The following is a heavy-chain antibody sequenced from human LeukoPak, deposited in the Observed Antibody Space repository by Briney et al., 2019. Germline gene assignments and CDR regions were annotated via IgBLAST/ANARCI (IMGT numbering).Heavy chain of an antibody. J-gene: IGHJ6*03. D-gene: IGHD2-2*01. CDR2: INHSGST. Sequence: SETLSLTCAVYGGSFSGYYWSWIRQPPGKGLEWIGEINHSGSTNYNPSLKSRVTISVDTSKNQFSLKLSSVTAADTAVYYCARRRYCSSTSCRMYYMDVWGKGTTVTVSS. V-gene: IGHV4-34*01. CDR3: ARRRYCSSTSCRMYYMDV. CDR1: GGSFSGYY.